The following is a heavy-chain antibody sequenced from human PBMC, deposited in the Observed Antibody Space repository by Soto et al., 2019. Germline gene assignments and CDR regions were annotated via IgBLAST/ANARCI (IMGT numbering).Heavy chain of an antibody. V-gene: IGHV4-30-2*01. Sequence: QLQLQESGSGQVKHSQTLYLTCAVSGGSISSDGYSWSWIRQPPGKGLEWIGYIYHSGSTYYNPSLKSRVTISVDRSKNQFSLKLSSVTAADTAVYYCARVGPYYYGMDVWGQGTTVTVSS. CDR3: ARVGPYYYGMDV. J-gene: IGHJ6*02. CDR2: IYHSGST. CDR1: GGSISSDGYS.